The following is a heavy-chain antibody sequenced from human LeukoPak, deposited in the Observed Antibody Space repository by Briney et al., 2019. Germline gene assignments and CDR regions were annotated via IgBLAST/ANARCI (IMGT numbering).Heavy chain of an antibody. D-gene: IGHD2-15*01. CDR1: GGSISTSSHY. CDR2: IYYSGHT. J-gene: IGHJ6*03. CDR3: ARRSLGYCSGGSCYSGLYYYYYYMDV. V-gene: IGHV4-39*02. Sequence: SETLSLTCTVSGGSISTSSHYWAWIRQPPGKGLEWIGSIYYSGHTYYNPSLKSRVTMSVDTSKNYFSLKLSSVTAADTAVYYCARRSLGYCSGGSCYSGLYYYYYYMDVWGKGTTVTISS.